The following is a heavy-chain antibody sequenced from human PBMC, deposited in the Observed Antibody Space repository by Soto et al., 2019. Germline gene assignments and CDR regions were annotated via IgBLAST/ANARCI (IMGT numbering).Heavy chain of an antibody. D-gene: IGHD6-25*01. CDR3: AREKRANGYFDY. CDR2: IKQAGSEK. V-gene: IGHV3-7*01. CDR1: GFTFSAYW. Sequence: EVQLVESGGGLVQTGGSLRLSCAASGFTFSAYWMSWVRQAPGKGLEWVANIKQAGSEKYYVDSVNGRFIISRDDVKNSLFLQVNSLRVEDTAVYYCAREKRANGYFDYWGQGTLVTVSS. J-gene: IGHJ4*02.